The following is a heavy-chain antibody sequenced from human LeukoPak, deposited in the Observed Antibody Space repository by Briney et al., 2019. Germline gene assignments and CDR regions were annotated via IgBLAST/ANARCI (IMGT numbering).Heavy chain of an antibody. V-gene: IGHV4-31*03. CDR3: ARGAFNYYDTIGYSNDAFDI. D-gene: IGHD3-22*01. Sequence: SETLSLTCPVSGDSISSGGHYWSWIRQHPGKGLEWIAYISYSGSTYYNPSLKSRIIISVDTSKNRFSLKLSSVTAADTAVYFCARGAFNYYDTIGYSNDAFDIWGQGTMVTVSS. J-gene: IGHJ3*02. CDR1: GDSISSGGHY. CDR2: ISYSGST.